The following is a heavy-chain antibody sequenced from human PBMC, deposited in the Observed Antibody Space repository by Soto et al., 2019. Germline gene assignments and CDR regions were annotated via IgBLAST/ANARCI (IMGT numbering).Heavy chain of an antibody. CDR2: IIPIFGTA. V-gene: IGHV1-69*13. J-gene: IGHJ4*02. Sequence: ASVKVSCKASGGTFSSYAISWVRQAPGQGLEWMGGIIPIFGTANYAQKFQGRVTITADESTSTAYMELSSLRSEDTAVYYCARSLGPVTTVVTIPAYYRRQGTPATV. D-gene: IGHD4-17*01. CDR1: GGTFSSYA. CDR3: ARSLGPVTTVVTIPAYY.